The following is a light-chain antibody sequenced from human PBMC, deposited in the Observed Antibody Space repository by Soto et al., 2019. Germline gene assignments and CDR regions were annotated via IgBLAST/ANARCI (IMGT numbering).Light chain of an antibody. J-gene: IGLJ1*01. CDR2: DAR. Sequence: SYELTQPPSASVAPGQTATISCGGDDVGGKSVQWYQQKPGQAPVLVLYDARDRPSGIPERFSGSNSGNTATLTISWVEAGDEADFYCQVWETTTDQYIFGSGTKVTVL. V-gene: IGLV3-21*02. CDR1: DVGGKS. CDR3: QVWETTTDQYI.